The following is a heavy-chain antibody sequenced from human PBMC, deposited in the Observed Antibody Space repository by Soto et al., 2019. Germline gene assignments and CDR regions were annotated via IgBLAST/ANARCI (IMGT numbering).Heavy chain of an antibody. CDR3: SMKSPGGSKPSDY. V-gene: IGHV1-3*04. Sequence: QVQLVQPGAEVKEPGASVKVSCKASGNTFTTSAIHWVRQAPGQGLEWMGWINIGNGDTKNSQELQGRVTVTRDTPARTAYMDLRNLRSEDAAVYYCSMKSPGGSKPSDYWGQGSLVTVYS. J-gene: IGHJ4*02. CDR2: INIGNGDT. D-gene: IGHD2-15*01. CDR1: GNTFTTSA.